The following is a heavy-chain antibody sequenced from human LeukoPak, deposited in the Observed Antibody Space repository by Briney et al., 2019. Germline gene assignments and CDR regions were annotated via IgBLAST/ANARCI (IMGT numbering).Heavy chain of an antibody. V-gene: IGHV1-18*01. Sequence: ASVKVSCKASGYTFTSYGISWVRQAPGQGLEWMGWISAYNGNTNYAQKLQGRVTMTTDTSTNTAYMELRSLRSDYTAVYYCASLAPIAADGTFAFDIWGEGTMVTVS. J-gene: IGHJ3*02. CDR3: ASLAPIAADGTFAFDI. D-gene: IGHD6-13*01. CDR2: ISAYNGNT. CDR1: GYTFTSYG.